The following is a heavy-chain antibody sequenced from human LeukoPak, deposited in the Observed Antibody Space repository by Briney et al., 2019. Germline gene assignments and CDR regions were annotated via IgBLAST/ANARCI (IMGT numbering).Heavy chain of an antibody. D-gene: IGHD3-22*01. CDR3: ARAPYYDSSGYSFFDY. V-gene: IGHV1-24*01. J-gene: IGHJ4*02. CDR1: GYTLTELS. CDR2: FDPEDGET. Sequence: GASVKVSCKVSGYTLTELSMHWVRQAPGKGLEWMGGFDPEDGETIYAQKFQGRVTMTEDTSTDTAYMELSSLRSEDTAVYYCARAPYYDSSGYSFFDYWGQGTLVTVSS.